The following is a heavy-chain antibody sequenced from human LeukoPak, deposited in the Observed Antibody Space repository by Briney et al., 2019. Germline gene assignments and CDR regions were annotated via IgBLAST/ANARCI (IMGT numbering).Heavy chain of an antibody. CDR1: GFTFSSYG. J-gene: IGHJ4*02. CDR3: ASYYYDSSGSISSMLGGQDY. CDR2: ISYDGSNK. V-gene: IGHV3-30*03. D-gene: IGHD3-22*01. Sequence: GGSLRLSCAASGFTFSSYGMHWVRQAPGKGLEWVAVISYDGSNKYYADSVKGRFTISRDNSKSTLYLQMNSLRAEDTAVYYCASYYYDSSGSISSMLGGQDYWGQGTLVTVSS.